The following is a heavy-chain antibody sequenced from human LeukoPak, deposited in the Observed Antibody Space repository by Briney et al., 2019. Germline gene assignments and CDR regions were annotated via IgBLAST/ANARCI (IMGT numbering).Heavy chain of an antibody. J-gene: IGHJ4*02. CDR2: IIPILGIA. V-gene: IGHV1-69*04. Sequence: ASVKVSCKASGGTFSSYAISWVRQAPGQGVEWMGRIIPILGIANYAQKFQGRVTITADKSTSTAYMELSSLRSEDTAVYYCARVATSDDFDYWGQGTLVTVSS. D-gene: IGHD3-3*01. CDR3: ARVATSDDFDY. CDR1: GGTFSSYA.